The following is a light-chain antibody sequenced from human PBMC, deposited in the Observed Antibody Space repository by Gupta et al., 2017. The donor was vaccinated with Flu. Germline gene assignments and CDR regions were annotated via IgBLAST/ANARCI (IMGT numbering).Light chain of an antibody. CDR3: QVWDSRSDHWV. J-gene: IGLJ3*02. CDR1: KIGSET. CDR2: DDR. Sequence: SYVLCQPPPVSVAPGQTARITCGENKIGSETVHWYQQKPGQAPVLVVCDDRDRPSGIPERFSGSNSGNTATLTISRVEAGDEADYYCQVWDSRSDHWVFGGGTMLTVL. V-gene: IGLV3-21*02.